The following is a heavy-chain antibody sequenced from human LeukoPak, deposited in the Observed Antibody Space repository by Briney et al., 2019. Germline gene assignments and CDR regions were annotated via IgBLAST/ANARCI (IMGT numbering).Heavy chain of an antibody. CDR2: ISSSSSYI. J-gene: IGHJ4*02. Sequence: GGCLRLSCAASGFTFSSYSMNWVRQAPGKGLEWLSSISSSSSYIYYADSVKGRFTISRDNAKNSLYLQMNSLRAEDTAVYYCARASGYYYDSSGYYSGLDFDYWGQGTLVTVSS. V-gene: IGHV3-21*01. CDR1: GFTFSSYS. CDR3: ARASGYYYDSSGYYSGLDFDY. D-gene: IGHD3-22*01.